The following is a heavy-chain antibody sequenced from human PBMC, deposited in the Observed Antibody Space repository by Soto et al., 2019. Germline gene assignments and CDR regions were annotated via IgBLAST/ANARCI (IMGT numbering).Heavy chain of an antibody. CDR3: ASNIFYYDSSGSLAFHYGMDV. D-gene: IGHD3-22*01. CDR2: ISAFNGDT. V-gene: IGHV1-18*01. CDR1: GYTLSTYG. Sequence: QVQLVQSRAEVKKPGASVKVSCKASGYTLSTYGVSWVRQAPGQGLEWMGWISAFNGDTNYAQRFQGRVTMTTDTSTSTASMELRSLRSDDTAVYSCASNIFYYDSSGSLAFHYGMDVWGQGTTVIVSS. J-gene: IGHJ6*02.